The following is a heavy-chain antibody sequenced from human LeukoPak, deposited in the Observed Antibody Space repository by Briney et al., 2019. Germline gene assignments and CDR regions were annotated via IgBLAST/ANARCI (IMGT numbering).Heavy chain of an antibody. CDR1: GYXFTGYY. Sequence: ASVKVSCKASGYXFTGYYMHWVRQAPGQGLEWMGWINPNSGGTNYAQKFQGRVTMTRDTSISTAYMELSRLRSDDTAVYYCARSGNYYGSGMVGVWGQGTTVTVSS. CDR2: INPNSGGT. V-gene: IGHV1-2*02. D-gene: IGHD3-10*01. J-gene: IGHJ6*02. CDR3: ARSGNYYGSGMVGV.